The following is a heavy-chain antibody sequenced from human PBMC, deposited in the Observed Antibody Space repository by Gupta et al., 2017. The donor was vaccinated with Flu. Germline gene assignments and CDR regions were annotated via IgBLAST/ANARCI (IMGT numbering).Heavy chain of an antibody. J-gene: IGHJ5*02. V-gene: IGHV4-30-2*01. CDR2: IYHSGNT. Sequence: SWIRQPPGRDLEWIGYIYHSGNTYYNPSLQSRVSMSVDWSENQFSLTLSDVTAADTAVYYCARRGSGFFSFDPWGQGLLVTVSS. D-gene: IGHD3-16*01. CDR3: ARRGSGFFSFDP.